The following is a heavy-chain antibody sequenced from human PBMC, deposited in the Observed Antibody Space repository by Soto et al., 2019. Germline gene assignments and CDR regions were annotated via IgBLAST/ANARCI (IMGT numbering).Heavy chain of an antibody. V-gene: IGHV4-4*07. CDR1: GGSMSKFY. CDR2: VYATGTS. Sequence: PSETLSLTCSVSGGSMSKFYWSWIRKTAGKGLEWMGRVYATGTSDYNPSLRRRIALSVDISKKTFSLRLRSVTAADTGVYYCVRDGSKTLRDCFDPWGQGILVTVSS. J-gene: IGHJ5*02. CDR3: VRDGSKTLRDCFDP. D-gene: IGHD4-17*01.